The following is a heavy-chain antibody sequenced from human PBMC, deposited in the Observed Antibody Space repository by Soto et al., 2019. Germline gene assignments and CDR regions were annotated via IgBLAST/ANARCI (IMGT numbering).Heavy chain of an antibody. CDR1: GYTFTSYD. Sequence: QVQLVQSGAEVKKPGASVKVSCKASGYTFTSYDMHWVRHAPGQRLEWMGWINAGNGNTKYSQKFQGRVTITRDTSASTAYMELSSLRSEDTAVYYCARGPGGPDGPGDYWGQGTLVTVSS. CDR2: INAGNGNT. D-gene: IGHD2-15*01. J-gene: IGHJ4*02. CDR3: ARGPGGPDGPGDY. V-gene: IGHV1-3*01.